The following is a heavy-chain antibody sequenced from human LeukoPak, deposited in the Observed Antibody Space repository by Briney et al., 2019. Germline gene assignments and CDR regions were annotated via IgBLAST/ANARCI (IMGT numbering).Heavy chain of an antibody. V-gene: IGHV3-23*01. Sequence: PGGSLRLSCAASGFTFSSYGMSWVRQAPGKGLEWVSAISGSGGSTYYADSVKGRFTISRDNSKNTLYLQMNSLRAEDTAVYYCARSFWSIYYSIDYWGQGTLVTVSS. J-gene: IGHJ4*02. CDR2: ISGSGGST. D-gene: IGHD3-3*01. CDR1: GFTFSSYG. CDR3: ARSFWSIYYSIDY.